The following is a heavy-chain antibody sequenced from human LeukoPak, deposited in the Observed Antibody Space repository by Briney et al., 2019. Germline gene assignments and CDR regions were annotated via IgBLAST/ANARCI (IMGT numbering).Heavy chain of an antibody. J-gene: IGHJ3*02. V-gene: IGHV4-4*07. D-gene: IGHD4-17*01. CDR2: IYTSGST. CDR1: GGSISSYY. CDR3: ARDLDYGDEHYAFDI. Sequence: SETLSLTCTGSGGSISSYYWSWIRQPAGKGLEWIGRIYTSGSTNYNPSLKSRVTMSVDTSKNQFSLKLSSVTAADTAVYYCARDLDYGDEHYAFDIWGQGTMVTVSS.